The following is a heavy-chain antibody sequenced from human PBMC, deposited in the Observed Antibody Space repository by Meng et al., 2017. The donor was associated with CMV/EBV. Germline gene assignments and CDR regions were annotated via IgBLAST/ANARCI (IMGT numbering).Heavy chain of an antibody. D-gene: IGHD1-26*01. CDR3: ARDIAWELPPGLPYYYGMDV. J-gene: IGHJ6*02. CDR1: GGSISSYY. Sequence: SETLSLTCTVSGGSISSYYWSWIRQPPGKGLEWIGYIYYSGSTNYNPSLKRRVTISVDTSKNLFSLKLSSVTAADTAVYYCARDIAWELPPGLPYYYGMDVWGQGTTVTVSS. V-gene: IGHV4-59*01. CDR2: IYYSGST.